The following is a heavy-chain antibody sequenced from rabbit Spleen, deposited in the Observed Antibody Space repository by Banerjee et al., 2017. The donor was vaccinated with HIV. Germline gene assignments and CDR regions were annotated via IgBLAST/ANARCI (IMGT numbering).Heavy chain of an antibody. Sequence: QEQLVESGGGLVKPGASLTLTCTASGFSFISSYDMSWVRQAPGKGLEWIGFIYTGNGKNYYASWAKGRFTISKSSSTTVTLQLTSLTAADTATYFCAREGGIVVAGAFDLWGQGTLVTVS. CDR2: IYTGNGKN. CDR1: GFSFISSYD. CDR3: AREGGIVVAGAFDL. J-gene: IGHJ4*01. D-gene: IGHD4-1*01. V-gene: IGHV1S45*01.